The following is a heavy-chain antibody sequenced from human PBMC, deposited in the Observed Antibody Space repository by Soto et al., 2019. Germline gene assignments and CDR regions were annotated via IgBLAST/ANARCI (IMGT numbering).Heavy chain of an antibody. CDR1: GYTFTGYG. CDR2: INAYNDNT. CDR3: PRRVGSPDVYLDF. V-gene: IGHV1-18*01. Sequence: QVQLVQSGTEVKRPGASVKVSCKASGYTFTGYGISWVRQAPGQGLEWMGRINAYNDNTDYAQKFQGRVTLTTDTSTSPVCLELRSLGSDDAAVYSCPRRVGSPDVYLDFWGQGTLVTVSS. J-gene: IGHJ4*02.